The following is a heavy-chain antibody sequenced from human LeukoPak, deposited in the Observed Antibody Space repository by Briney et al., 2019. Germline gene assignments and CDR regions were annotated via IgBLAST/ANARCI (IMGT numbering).Heavy chain of an antibody. Sequence: SETLSLTCTVSGGSISSSSYYWGWIRQPPGKGLEWIGSIYYSGSTYYNPSLKSRVTISVDTSKNQFSLKLSSVTAADTAVYYCARARSVGLGHYGMDVWGQGTTVTVSS. CDR1: GGSISSSSYY. CDR3: ARARSVGLGHYGMDV. V-gene: IGHV4-39*07. J-gene: IGHJ6*02. D-gene: IGHD2-15*01. CDR2: IYYSGST.